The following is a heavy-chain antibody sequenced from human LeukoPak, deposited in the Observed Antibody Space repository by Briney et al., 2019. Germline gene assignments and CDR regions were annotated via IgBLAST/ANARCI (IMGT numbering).Heavy chain of an antibody. V-gene: IGHV3-21*01. CDR1: GFTFSSYA. Sequence: GGSLRLSCAASGFTFSSYAMSWVRQAPGKGLEWVSSISSSSYIYYADSVKGRFTISRDNAKNSLYLQMNSLRAEDTAVYYCARDSPIYDPEAFDIWGQGTMVTVSS. CDR3: ARDSPIYDPEAFDI. J-gene: IGHJ3*02. D-gene: IGHD2/OR15-2a*01. CDR2: ISSSSYI.